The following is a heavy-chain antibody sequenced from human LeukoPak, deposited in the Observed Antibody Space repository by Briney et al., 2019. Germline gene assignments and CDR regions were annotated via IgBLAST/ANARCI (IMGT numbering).Heavy chain of an antibody. Sequence: SETLSLTCTVSGGTLSSYYWSWIRQPPGKGLEWIGYIHYSGNTNYNPPLKSRVTISVDTSKTQFSLKMSSVTAADTAVYYCARGVLRYFDWLLPRYYFDYWGQGTLVTVSS. J-gene: IGHJ4*02. CDR3: ARGVLRYFDWLLPRYYFDY. CDR2: IHYSGNT. CDR1: GGTLSSYY. V-gene: IGHV4-59*01. D-gene: IGHD3-9*01.